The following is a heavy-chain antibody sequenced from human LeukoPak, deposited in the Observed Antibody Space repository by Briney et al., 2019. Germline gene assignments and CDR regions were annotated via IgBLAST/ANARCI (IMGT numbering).Heavy chain of an antibody. V-gene: IGHV1-18*01. CDR3: ARVIGNVVVPAFDH. D-gene: IGHD2-2*01. CDR2: ISAYNGNT. J-gene: IGHJ4*02. Sequence: ASVKVSFKASGYTFTSYGISWVRQAPGQGLEWMGWISAYNGNTNYAQRLQGRVTMTTDTSTSTAYMELRSLRSDDTAVYYCARVIGNVVVPAFDHWGQGTLVTVSS. CDR1: GYTFTSYG.